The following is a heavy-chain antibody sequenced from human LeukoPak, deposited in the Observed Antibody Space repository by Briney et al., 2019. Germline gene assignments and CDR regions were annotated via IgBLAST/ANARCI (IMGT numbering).Heavy chain of an antibody. J-gene: IGHJ4*02. CDR1: GYTFTSYF. CDR3: VRDLGYYDSSGYPTHFDY. V-gene: IGHV1-46*01. CDR2: INPGSGST. D-gene: IGHD3-22*01. Sequence: VSVTVSCKASGYTFTSYFIHWVRQAPGQGLEWMGIINPGSGSTSYTQKFRDRVTMTRDKSTSTVNMELSSLRSEDTAVYYCVRDLGYYDSSGYPTHFDYWGQGTLVTVSS.